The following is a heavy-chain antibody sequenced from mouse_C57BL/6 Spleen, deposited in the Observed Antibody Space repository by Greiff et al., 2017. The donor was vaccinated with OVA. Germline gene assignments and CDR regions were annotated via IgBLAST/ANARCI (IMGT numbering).Heavy chain of an antibody. V-gene: IGHV1-55*01. CDR2: IYPGSGST. CDR1: GYTFTSYW. Sequence: VKLMESGAELVKPGASVKMSCKASGYTFTSYWITWVKQRPGQGLEWIGDIYPGSGSTNYNEKFKSKATLTVDTSSSTAYMQLSSLTSEDSAVYYCARSPYDYDGGGFAYWGQGTLVTVSA. D-gene: IGHD2-4*01. J-gene: IGHJ3*01. CDR3: ARSPYDYDGGGFAY.